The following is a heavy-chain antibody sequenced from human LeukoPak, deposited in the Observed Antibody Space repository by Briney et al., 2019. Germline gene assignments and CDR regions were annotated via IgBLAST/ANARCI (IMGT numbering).Heavy chain of an antibody. CDR3: ARMKWDDSSGYLLGFYYYYYMDV. J-gene: IGHJ6*03. CDR2: IHISGST. Sequence: SETLSLTCTVSGGSISSGSYYWSWIRQPAGKGLEWIGRIHISGSTKYNPSLKSRITISVDTSKNQFSLRLSSVTAADTAVYYCARMKWDDSSGYLLGFYYYYYMDVWGKGTTVTISS. V-gene: IGHV4-61*02. CDR1: GGSISSGSYY. D-gene: IGHD3-22*01.